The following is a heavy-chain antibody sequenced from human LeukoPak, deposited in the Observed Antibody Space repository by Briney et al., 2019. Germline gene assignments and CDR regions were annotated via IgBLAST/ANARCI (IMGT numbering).Heavy chain of an antibody. J-gene: IGHJ6*03. D-gene: IGHD5-18*01. CDR2: ISAYNGNT. V-gene: IGHV1-18*01. CDR1: GYTFTSYG. Sequence: GASVKVSCKASGYTFTSYGISWVRQAPGQGLEWMGWISAYNGNTNYAQKLQGRVTMTTDTSTSTAYMELRSLRSDDTAVYYCARDNGGTAMAYYYYYYMDVWGKGTTVIISS. CDR3: ARDNGGTAMAYYYYYYMDV.